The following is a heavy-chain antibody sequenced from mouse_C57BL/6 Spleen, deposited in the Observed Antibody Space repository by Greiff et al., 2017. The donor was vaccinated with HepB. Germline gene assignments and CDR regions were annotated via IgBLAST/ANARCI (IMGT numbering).Heavy chain of an antibody. D-gene: IGHD4-1*01. V-gene: IGHV3-6*01. Sequence: EVKLMESGPGLVKPSQSLSLTCSVTGYSITSGYYWNWIRQFPGNKLEWMGYISYDGSNNYNPSLKNRISITRDTSKNQFFLKLNSVTTEDTATYYCARGSNWVYAMDYWGQGTSVTVSS. CDR3: ARGSNWVYAMDY. CDR2: ISYDGSN. CDR1: GYSITSGYY. J-gene: IGHJ4*01.